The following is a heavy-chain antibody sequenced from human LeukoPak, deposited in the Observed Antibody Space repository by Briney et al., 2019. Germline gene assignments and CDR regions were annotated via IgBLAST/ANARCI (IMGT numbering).Heavy chain of an antibody. CDR3: AKDGLWFGESTDAFDI. CDR2: VSGSGGST. D-gene: IGHD3-10*01. J-gene: IGHJ3*02. V-gene: IGHV3-23*01. Sequence: GGSLRLSCAASGFTFSSCAMSWVCQAPGKGLEWVSAVSGSGGSTYYADSVKGRFTISRDNSKNTLYLQMNSLRAEDTAVYYCAKDGLWFGESTDAFDIWGQGTMVTVSS. CDR1: GFTFSSCA.